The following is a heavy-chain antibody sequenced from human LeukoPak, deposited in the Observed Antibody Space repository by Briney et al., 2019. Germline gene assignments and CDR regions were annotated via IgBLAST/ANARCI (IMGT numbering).Heavy chain of an antibody. V-gene: IGHV4-61*02. Sequence: PSETLSLTCTVSGGSISSGSYYWSWIRQPAGKGLEWIGRIYTSGSTNYNPSLKSRVTISVDTSKNQFSLKLSSVTAADTAVYYCARDSVVRYYDSSGYLSYFDYWGQGTLVTVSS. CDR2: IYTSGST. CDR3: ARDSVVRYYDSSGYLSYFDY. CDR1: GGSISSGSYY. J-gene: IGHJ4*02. D-gene: IGHD3-22*01.